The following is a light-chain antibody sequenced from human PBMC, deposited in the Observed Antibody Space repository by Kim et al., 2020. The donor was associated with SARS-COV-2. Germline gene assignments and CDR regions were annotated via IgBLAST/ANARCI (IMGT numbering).Light chain of an antibody. CDR2: QDS. CDR1: KLGDKY. Sequence: SYELTQPPSVSVSPGQTASITCSGDKLGDKYACWYQQKPGQSPVLVIYQDSKRPSGIPEPFSGSNSGNTATLTISGTQAMDEADYYCQAWDSSTAVFGGGTQLTVL. J-gene: IGLJ3*02. V-gene: IGLV3-1*01. CDR3: QAWDSSTAV.